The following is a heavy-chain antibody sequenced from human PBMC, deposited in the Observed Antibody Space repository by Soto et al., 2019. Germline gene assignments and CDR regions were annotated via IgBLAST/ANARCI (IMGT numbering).Heavy chain of an antibody. J-gene: IGHJ4*02. Sequence: PSETLSLTCTVSGGSISSYYWSWIRQPPGKGLEWIGYIYYSGSTNYNPSLKSRVTISVDTSKNQFSLKLGSVTAADTAVYYCATFMICEPIRRGYFDYWGQGTLVTVYS. CDR2: IYYSGST. CDR1: GGSISSYY. CDR3: ATFMICEPIRRGYFDY. D-gene: IGHD3-16*01. V-gene: IGHV4-59*01.